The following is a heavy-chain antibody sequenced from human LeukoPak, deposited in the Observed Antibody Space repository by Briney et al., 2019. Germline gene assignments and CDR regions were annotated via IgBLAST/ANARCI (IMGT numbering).Heavy chain of an antibody. V-gene: IGHV3-21*01. CDR2: ISGSSNYI. Sequence: GGSLRLSCAASGFTFSSYGLNWVRQAPGKGLEWVSSISGSSNYIYYADSLKGRFTISRDNAKNSLYLQMNSLRAEDTAVYYCARTYGSGGSYGMDVWGQGTTVTVSS. CDR1: GFTFSSYG. D-gene: IGHD3-10*01. CDR3: ARTYGSGGSYGMDV. J-gene: IGHJ6*02.